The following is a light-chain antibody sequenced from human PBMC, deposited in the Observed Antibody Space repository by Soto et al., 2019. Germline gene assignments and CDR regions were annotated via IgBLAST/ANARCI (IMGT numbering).Light chain of an antibody. CDR2: DAS. J-gene: IGKJ1*01. CDR3: QQYNNWPRA. Sequence: DILMTQSPATLSVSPGARAPLSCRASQSVSSNLAWYQQKPGQAPRLLVSDASTRATGIPVRFSGSGSGTEFTLTISSLQSEDFAIYYCQQYNNWPRAFGQGTKVDIK. CDR1: QSVSSN. V-gene: IGKV3-15*01.